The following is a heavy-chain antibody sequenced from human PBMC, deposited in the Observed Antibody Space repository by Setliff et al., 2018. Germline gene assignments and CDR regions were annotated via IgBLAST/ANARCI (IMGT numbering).Heavy chain of an antibody. CDR2: VYHSGSS. J-gene: IGHJ4*02. D-gene: IGHD3-16*01. CDR1: GYPISRGFY. V-gene: IGHV4-38-2*02. Sequence: PSETLSLTCTVSGYPISRGFYWGWIRQSPGKGLEWIGSVYHSGSSYQNPSLRSRIAVSVDTSKNQFSLRLNSVTAADTAVYFCARAAARAEYSDTSAYLPFAFWGLGTLVTVSS. CDR3: ARAAARAEYSDTSAYLPFAF.